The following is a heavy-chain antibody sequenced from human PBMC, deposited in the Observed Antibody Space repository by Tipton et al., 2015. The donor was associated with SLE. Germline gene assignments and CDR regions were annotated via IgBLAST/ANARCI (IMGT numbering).Heavy chain of an antibody. Sequence: LRLSCTVSGDSISSHYWTWIRQPAGKGLEWIGRIYPSGSTNYNPSLKRRVTVSVDTSKNQFSLSLTYVTAADTAVYYCAREGIAAETWFFDLWGRGTLVTVSS. CDR3: AREGIAAETWFFDL. V-gene: IGHV4-4*07. CDR1: GDSISSHY. D-gene: IGHD6-13*01. J-gene: IGHJ2*01. CDR2: IYPSGST.